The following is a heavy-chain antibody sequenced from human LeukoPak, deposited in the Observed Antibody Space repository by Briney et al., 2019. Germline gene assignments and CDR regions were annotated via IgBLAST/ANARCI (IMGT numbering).Heavy chain of an antibody. CDR3: AKDHLDYGDYGGGAFDI. CDR1: GFTFSSYG. D-gene: IGHD4-17*01. V-gene: IGHV3-30*18. CDR2: ISYDGSNK. J-gene: IGHJ3*02. Sequence: GGSLRLSCAASGFTFSSYGMHWVRQAPGKGLEWVAVISYDGSNKYYADSVKGRFTISRDNSKNTLYLQMNSLRAEDTAVYYCAKDHLDYGDYGGGAFDIWGQGTMVTVSS.